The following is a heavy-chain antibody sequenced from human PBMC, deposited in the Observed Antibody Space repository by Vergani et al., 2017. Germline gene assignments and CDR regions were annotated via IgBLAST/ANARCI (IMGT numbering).Heavy chain of an antibody. CDR2: INPIDSKI. V-gene: IGHV5-51*01. D-gene: IGHD2-21*01. J-gene: IGHJ4*02. Sequence: EVMPVQSGAEVKKPGESLKISCKYSESSFIRNEIAWVRQMSGKGLQWMGNINPIDSKIAYSPSFQGQAIMSLDKSITTAYLQWRSLKASDTAIYYCTRHVPCGDGACLHFDHWGQGTQVTVSS. CDR1: ESSFIRNE. CDR3: TRHVPCGDGACLHFDH.